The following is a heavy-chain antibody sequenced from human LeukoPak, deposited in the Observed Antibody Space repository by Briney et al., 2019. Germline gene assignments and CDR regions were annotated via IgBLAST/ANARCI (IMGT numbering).Heavy chain of an antibody. J-gene: IGHJ4*02. Sequence: GGSLRLSCAASGFTFSSYCMSWVRQAPGKGLEWVANIKQDGSERFYVDSVKGRFTISRDNAKNSLYLQMNSLRAEGTAVYYCARIKGYSSPFDYWGQGTLVTVSS. V-gene: IGHV3-7*01. CDR2: IKQDGSER. D-gene: IGHD2-15*01. CDR1: GFTFSSYC. CDR3: ARIKGYSSPFDY.